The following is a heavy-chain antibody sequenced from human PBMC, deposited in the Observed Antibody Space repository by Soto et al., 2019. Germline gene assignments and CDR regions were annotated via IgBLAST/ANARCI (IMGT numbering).Heavy chain of an antibody. J-gene: IGHJ4*02. CDR3: AHRDGVRFYFDY. CDR2: IYWDDDK. Sequence: QITLKESGPTVVKPTQTLTLTCSLSGFSITTNEVSVGWIRPPPGKALEWLALIYWDDDKRYSPSLKDRLTSTKDTSKNQAVLTMTTMDPGDTATYYCAHRDGVRFYFDYWGQGTLVTVTS. CDR1: GFSITTNEVS. V-gene: IGHV2-5*02.